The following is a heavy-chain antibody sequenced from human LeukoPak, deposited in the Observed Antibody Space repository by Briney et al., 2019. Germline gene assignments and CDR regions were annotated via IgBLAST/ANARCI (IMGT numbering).Heavy chain of an antibody. V-gene: IGHV1-18*01. Sequence: ASVKVSCKVSGYTLTELSMHWVRQAPGQGLEWMGWISAYNGNANYAQKLQGRVTMTTDTSTSTAYMELRSLRSDDTAVYYCAREGFPYYYDSSGYAQPYYFDYWGQGTLVTVSS. J-gene: IGHJ4*02. D-gene: IGHD3-22*01. CDR2: ISAYNGNA. CDR1: GYTLTELS. CDR3: AREGFPYYYDSSGYAQPYYFDY.